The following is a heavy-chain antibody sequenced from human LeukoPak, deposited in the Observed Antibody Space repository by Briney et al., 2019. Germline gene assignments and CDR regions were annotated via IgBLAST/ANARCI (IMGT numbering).Heavy chain of an antibody. Sequence: GGSLRLSCAASGFTLTSYAMSWVPQAPEKGLEWGSALSGSGGSTYYADSVKGRFTISRDNSKNTLYLQMHSLRAEDPGISYCAKVSLTRGNLYWGQRALVTVSS. CDR3: AKVSLTRGNLY. CDR2: LSGSGGST. CDR1: GFTLTSYA. J-gene: IGHJ4*02. D-gene: IGHD3-10*01. V-gene: IGHV3-23*01.